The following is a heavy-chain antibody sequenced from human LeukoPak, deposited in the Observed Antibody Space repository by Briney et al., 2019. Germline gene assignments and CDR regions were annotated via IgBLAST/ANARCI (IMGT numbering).Heavy chain of an antibody. CDR3: ARDSRVGTPTADAFDI. D-gene: IGHD4-23*01. CDR2: ISAYTGHT. V-gene: IGHV1-18*01. J-gene: IGHJ3*02. Sequence: ASVKVSCKASGYTFTDFGISWARQAPGQGLEWMGWISAYTGHTNYAQRLQGRVTMTTDTSTSTAYVELRRLRFDDTAIYYCARDSRVGTPTADAFDIWGQGTMVTVSS. CDR1: GYTFTDFG.